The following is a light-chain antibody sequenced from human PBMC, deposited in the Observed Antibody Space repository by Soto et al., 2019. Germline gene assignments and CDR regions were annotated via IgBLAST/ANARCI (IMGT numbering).Light chain of an antibody. CDR3: QQYNNGPFT. CDR1: QSVSSN. Sequence: EIVMTQSPATLSVSPGERATLSCRASQSVSSNLAWYQQKPGQAPRLLIYGASTRATGIPARFSGSGSGTDFTLTISSLQSADFAVYYCQQYNNGPFTFGPGTKVDIK. J-gene: IGKJ3*01. V-gene: IGKV3-15*01. CDR2: GAS.